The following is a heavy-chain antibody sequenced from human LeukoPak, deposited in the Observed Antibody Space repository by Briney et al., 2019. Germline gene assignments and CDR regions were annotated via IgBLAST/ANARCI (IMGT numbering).Heavy chain of an antibody. V-gene: IGHV1-18*01. CDR2: ISAYNGNT. CDR3: ARDQAGYCSSTSCYDYYYMDV. CDR1: GGTFSSYA. J-gene: IGHJ6*03. D-gene: IGHD2-2*01. Sequence: ASVKVSCKASGGTFSSYAISWVRQAPGQGLEWMGWISAYNGNTNYAQKLQGRVTMTTDTSTSTAYMELRSLRSDDTAVYHCARDQAGYCSSTSCYDYYYMDVWGKGTTVTVSS.